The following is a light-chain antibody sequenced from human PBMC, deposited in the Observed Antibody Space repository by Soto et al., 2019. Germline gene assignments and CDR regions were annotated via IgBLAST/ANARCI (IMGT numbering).Light chain of an antibody. Sequence: DIQMTQSPSSLSASVGDRVTLTCRASETISSDLNWYQQRPGKAPNLLISGASSLQTGVPSRFSGSGSGTDFTLTISSLQPEEFATYHCQQSYTTPWTFGQGTKVEIK. CDR1: ETISSD. J-gene: IGKJ1*01. CDR3: QQSYTTPWT. CDR2: GAS. V-gene: IGKV1-39*01.